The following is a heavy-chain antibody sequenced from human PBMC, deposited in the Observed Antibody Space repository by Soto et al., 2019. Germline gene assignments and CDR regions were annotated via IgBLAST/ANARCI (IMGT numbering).Heavy chain of an antibody. CDR2: FDPEDGET. CDR1: GYTLTELS. D-gene: IGHD6-6*01. CDR3: ARGRYSSSSNWFDP. J-gene: IGHJ5*02. Sequence: ASVKVSCKVSGYTLTELSMHLVRQAPGKGLEWMGGFDPEDGETIYAQKFQGRVTMTEDTSTDTAYMELSSLRSEDTAVYYCARGRYSSSSNWFDPWGQGTLVTVSS. V-gene: IGHV1-24*01.